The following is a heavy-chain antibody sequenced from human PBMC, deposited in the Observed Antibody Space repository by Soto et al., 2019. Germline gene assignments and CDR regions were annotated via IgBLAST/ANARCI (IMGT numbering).Heavy chain of an antibody. Sequence: PSETLSLTCTVSGGSISSSSYYWGWIRQPPGKGLEWIGSIYYSGSTYYNPSLKSRVTISVDTSKNQFSLKLSSVTAADTAVYYCAGHVGLRYSGSYDPGDAFDIWGQGTMVTVS. D-gene: IGHD1-26*01. V-gene: IGHV4-39*01. J-gene: IGHJ3*02. CDR2: IYYSGST. CDR1: GGSISSSSYY. CDR3: AGHVGLRYSGSYDPGDAFDI.